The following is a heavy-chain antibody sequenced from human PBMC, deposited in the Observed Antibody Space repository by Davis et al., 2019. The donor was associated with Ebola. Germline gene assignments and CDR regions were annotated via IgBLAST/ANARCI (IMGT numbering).Heavy chain of an antibody. CDR3: ARGRYSSSCVDY. V-gene: IGHV4-39*07. CDR2: IYHSGST. CDR1: GGSISSSSYY. D-gene: IGHD6-6*01. J-gene: IGHJ4*02. Sequence: PSETLSLTCTVSGGSISSSSYYWGWIRQPPGKGLEWIGSIYHSGSTYYNPSLKSRVTISVDTSKNQFSLKLSSVTAADTAVYYCARGRYSSSCVDYWGQGTLVTVSS.